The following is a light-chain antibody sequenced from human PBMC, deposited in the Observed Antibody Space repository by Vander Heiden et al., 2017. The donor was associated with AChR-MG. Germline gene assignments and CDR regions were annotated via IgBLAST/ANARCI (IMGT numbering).Light chain of an antibody. V-gene: IGKV1-8*01. CDR2: AAS. CDR1: QGISSY. J-gene: IGKJ5*01. Sequence: AIRITQSPSSRSASTGDRVTITCRASQGISSYLAWYQQKPGKAPKLLIYAASTLQSGVPSRFSGSGSGTDFTLTISCLQSEDFATYYCQQYYSYPITFGQGTRLEIK. CDR3: QQYYSYPIT.